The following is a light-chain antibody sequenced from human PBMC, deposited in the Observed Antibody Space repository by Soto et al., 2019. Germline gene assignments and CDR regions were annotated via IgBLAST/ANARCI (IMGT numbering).Light chain of an antibody. CDR1: QSISAW. J-gene: IGKJ1*01. Sequence: IQMTQSPSTLSASVGDRVSINCRASQSISAWLAWYQQKPGKAPKLLIYDASSLESGVPSRFSGSGSGTEFTLTISSLQPDDFATYYCQQYNSYSPTFGQGTKV. CDR2: DAS. CDR3: QQYNSYSPT. V-gene: IGKV1-5*01.